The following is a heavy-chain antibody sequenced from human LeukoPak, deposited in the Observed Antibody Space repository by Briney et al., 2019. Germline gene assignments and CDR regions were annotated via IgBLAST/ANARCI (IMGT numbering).Heavy chain of an antibody. Sequence: GGSLRLSCAASGFTFSSYSMNWVRQAPGKGLEWVSYISSSSSPTYYADSVKGRFTISRDNAKNSLYLQMNSLRDEDTAVYYCARDYYDSSGHYYVDPWGQGTLVTVSS. D-gene: IGHD3-22*01. CDR2: ISSSSSPT. CDR1: GFTFSSYS. V-gene: IGHV3-48*02. CDR3: ARDYYDSSGHYYVDP. J-gene: IGHJ5*02.